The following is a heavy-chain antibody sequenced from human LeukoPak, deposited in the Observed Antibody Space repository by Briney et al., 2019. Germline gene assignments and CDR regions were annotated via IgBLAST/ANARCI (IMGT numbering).Heavy chain of an antibody. V-gene: IGHV3-74*01. J-gene: IGHJ4*02. Sequence: TGGSLRLSCAVSGFNFGTDWMHWLRQVPGKGLVWVSRINSDGKMTTYADSVKGRFTISRDNAKNTLYLQMNSLRAEDTAVYYCASLLRGWGQGTLVTVSS. CDR2: INSDGKMT. CDR1: GFNFGTDW. D-gene: IGHD2/OR15-2a*01. CDR3: ASLLRG.